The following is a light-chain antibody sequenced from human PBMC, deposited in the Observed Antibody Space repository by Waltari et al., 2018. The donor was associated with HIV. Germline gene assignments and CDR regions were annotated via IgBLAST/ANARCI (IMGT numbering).Light chain of an antibody. CDR2: DNN. J-gene: IGLJ2*01. CDR3: GTWDSSLSAGL. Sequence: QSVLTHPPSVSAAPGQKVTISCSGSSSNIGDTYVSWYQQLPGTAPKLLIYDNNKRPSGIPDRFSASKSCTSATLGNAGLQTGDEADYYCGTWDSSLSAGLFGGGTKLTVL. CDR1: SSNIGDTY. V-gene: IGLV1-51*01.